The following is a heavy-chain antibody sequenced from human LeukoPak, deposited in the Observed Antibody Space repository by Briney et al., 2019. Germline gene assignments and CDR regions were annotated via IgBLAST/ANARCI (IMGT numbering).Heavy chain of an antibody. Sequence: SETLSLTCTVSGGSISTYHWSWIRQPPGKGLEWIGYIYYSGSTNYNPSLKSRVTISVDTSKNQFSLKLGSVTAADTAAYYCAREEALGSGSFDYWGQGTLVTVSS. J-gene: IGHJ4*02. CDR2: IYYSGST. CDR1: GGSISTYH. CDR3: AREEALGSGSFDY. V-gene: IGHV4-59*01. D-gene: IGHD1-26*01.